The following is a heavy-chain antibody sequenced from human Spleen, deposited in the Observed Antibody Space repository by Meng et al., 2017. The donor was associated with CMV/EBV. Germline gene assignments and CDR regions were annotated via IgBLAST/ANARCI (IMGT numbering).Heavy chain of an antibody. J-gene: IGHJ4*02. V-gene: IGHV4-39*07. D-gene: IGHD1-26*01. CDR1: GGSISSSSDY. CDR3: ARDSDEELI. Sequence: QLQLQESGPGLVKPSETLSLTCTVSGGSISSSSDYWGWIRQRPGKGLEWIGSIYYSGSTYYNPSLKSRVTISVDTSKNQFSLKLSSVTAADTAVYYCARDSDEELIWGQGTLVTVAS. CDR2: IYYSGST.